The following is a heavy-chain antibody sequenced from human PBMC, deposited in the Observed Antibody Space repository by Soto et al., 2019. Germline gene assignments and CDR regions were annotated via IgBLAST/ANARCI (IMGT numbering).Heavy chain of an antibody. CDR3: TKEKSVMYSGYDAFDI. Sequence: GGSLRLSCAASGFTFSSFEMDWVRQAPGKGLEWVAYISSSGTILYGDSVKGRFTISRDNADNSLYLQLNSLTAEDTAVYYCTKEKSVMYSGYDAFDIWGRGTMVTVSS. V-gene: IGHV3-48*03. CDR1: GFTFSSFE. CDR2: ISSSGTI. J-gene: IGHJ3*02. D-gene: IGHD5-12*01.